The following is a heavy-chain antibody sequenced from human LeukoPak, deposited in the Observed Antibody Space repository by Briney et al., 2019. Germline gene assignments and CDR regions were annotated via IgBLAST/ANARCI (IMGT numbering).Heavy chain of an antibody. D-gene: IGHD5-18*01. CDR1: GYTFTSYG. CDR3: ASVPPDIDTAMVY. CDR2: INPNSGGT. V-gene: IGHV1-2*02. J-gene: IGHJ4*02. Sequence: ASVKVPCKVSGYTFTSYGLSWVRQAPGQGLEWMGWINPNSGGTNYAQKFQGRVTMTRDTSIGTAYMELSRLRSDDTAVYYCASVPPDIDTAMVYWGQGTLVTVSS.